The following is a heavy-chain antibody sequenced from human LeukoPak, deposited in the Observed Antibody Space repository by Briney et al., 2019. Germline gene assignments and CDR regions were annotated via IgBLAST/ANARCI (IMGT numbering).Heavy chain of an antibody. CDR1: GFSFSSFG. CDR2: IRYDGSKK. D-gene: IGHD5-12*01. J-gene: IGHJ4*02. Sequence: GGSLRLSCAASGFSFSSFGMHWVRQAPGKGLDWVAFIRYDGSKKYYADSVKGRFTISRDNSKNTLYLQMNSLRVEDTAIYYCARDTGSGYDYFSYYFDYWGQGTLVTVSS. CDR3: ARDTGSGYDYFSYYFDY. V-gene: IGHV3-30*02.